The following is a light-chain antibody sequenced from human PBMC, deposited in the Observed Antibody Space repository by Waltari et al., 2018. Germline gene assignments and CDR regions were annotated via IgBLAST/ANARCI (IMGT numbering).Light chain of an antibody. Sequence: DIKMTQSPSTLSASVGHRVTLNCRASKIICTYLSWFQRKQGKAPKLLIYGASTLENGVLSRFSGSGSGTEFTLTISSLEPDDFATYYCQQYNSYWWTFGLGTKVEV. CDR3: QQYNSYWWT. V-gene: IGKV1-5*03. J-gene: IGKJ1*01. CDR2: GAS. CDR1: KIICTY.